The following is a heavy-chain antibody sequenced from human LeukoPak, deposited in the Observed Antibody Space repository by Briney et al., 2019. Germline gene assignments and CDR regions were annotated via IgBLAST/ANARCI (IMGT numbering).Heavy chain of an antibody. CDR2: IGTAGDT. J-gene: IGHJ4*02. CDR1: GFTFSSYD. CDR3: AKGSSNWRDYYYFDY. Sequence: GGSLRLSCAASGFTFSSYDMHWVRQATGKGLEWVSAIGTAGDTYYPGSVKGRFTISRENAKNSLYLQMNSLRAGDTAVYYCAKGSSNWRDYYYFDYWGQGTLVTVSS. D-gene: IGHD6-13*01. V-gene: IGHV3-13*01.